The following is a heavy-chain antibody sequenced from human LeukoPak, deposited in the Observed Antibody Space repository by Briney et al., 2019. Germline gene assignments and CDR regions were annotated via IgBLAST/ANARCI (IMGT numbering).Heavy chain of an antibody. CDR2: IIPIFGTA. Sequence: SVKVSCKASGGTFSSYAISWVRQAPGQGLEWMGGIIPIFGTANYAQKFQGRVTITADESTSAAYMELSSLRSEDTAVYYCARDGLQLSTDMGFDYWGQGTLVTVSS. V-gene: IGHV1-69*13. CDR1: GGTFSSYA. CDR3: ARDGLQLSTDMGFDY. D-gene: IGHD5-18*01. J-gene: IGHJ4*02.